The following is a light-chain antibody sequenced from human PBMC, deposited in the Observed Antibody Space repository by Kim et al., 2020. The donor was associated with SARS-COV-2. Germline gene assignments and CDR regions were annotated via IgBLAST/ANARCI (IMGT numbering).Light chain of an antibody. CDR2: DVS. CDR3: SSYTSSSTWV. Sequence: MTITCTGTSSDVGGYNYVSWYQRPPGKAPKLMIYDVSKRPSGVSNRFSGSKSGNTASLTISGLQAEDAANYYCSSYTSSSTWVFGGGTQLTVL. V-gene: IGLV2-14*03. CDR1: SSDVGGYNY. J-gene: IGLJ3*02.